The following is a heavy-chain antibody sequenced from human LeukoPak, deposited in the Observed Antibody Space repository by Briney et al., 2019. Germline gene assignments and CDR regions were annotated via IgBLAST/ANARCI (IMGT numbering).Heavy chain of an antibody. CDR2: IVPIFGTT. Sequence: GASVKVSCKASEGTFNNQGVTWVRQAPGRGLEWLGGIVPIFGTTKYAQRFQGRLNITTDDSTGSAFMDLNSLTSDDTAVYYCARDLISVEYSSSSRGGSFDYWGQGTLVTVSS. D-gene: IGHD6-6*01. CDR1: EGTFNNQG. J-gene: IGHJ4*02. CDR3: ARDLISVEYSSSSRGGSFDY. V-gene: IGHV1-69*05.